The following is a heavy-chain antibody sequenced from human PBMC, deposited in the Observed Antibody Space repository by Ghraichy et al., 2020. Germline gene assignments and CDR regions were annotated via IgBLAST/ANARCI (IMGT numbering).Heavy chain of an antibody. J-gene: IGHJ4*02. D-gene: IGHD3-10*01. Sequence: GGSLRLSCEASGFTFSDYYMSWIRQAPGKGLEWLAYVSSRSTVIHYADSVKGRFTISRDNVERSLYLQLNSLRADDTAVYYCAREEGGVGSGFDLWGQGTL. CDR1: GFTFSDYY. CDR3: AREEGGVGSGFDL. V-gene: IGHV3-11*01. CDR2: VSSRSTVI.